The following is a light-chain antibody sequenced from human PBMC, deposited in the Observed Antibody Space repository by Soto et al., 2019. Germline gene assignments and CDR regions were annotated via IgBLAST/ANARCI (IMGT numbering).Light chain of an antibody. V-gene: IGLV1-44*01. Sequence: QSVLTQPPSASGTPGQRVTISCSGSSSNIGSNTVNWYQQLPGTAPKLLIYSNNQRPSGVPDRFSGSKSGTSASLAISGLQSEDEAHYYCGAWDDSLNGVVFGGGTQLTVL. CDR3: GAWDDSLNGVV. CDR2: SNN. J-gene: IGLJ2*01. CDR1: SSNIGSNT.